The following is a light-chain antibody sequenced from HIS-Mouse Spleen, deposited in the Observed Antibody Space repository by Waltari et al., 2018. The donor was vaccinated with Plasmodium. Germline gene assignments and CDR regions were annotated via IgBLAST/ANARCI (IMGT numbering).Light chain of an antibody. CDR1: SSDVGSYNL. V-gene: IGLV2-23*01. J-gene: IGLJ2*01. CDR2: EGS. Sequence: QSALTQPASVSGSPGQSITISCTGTSSDVGSYNLVSWYQQHPGKAPKLIIYEGSKRPSGVCMRVSGSKSGNTASLTISGLQAEDKADYYCCSYAGSRVFGGGTKLTVL. CDR3: CSYAGSRV.